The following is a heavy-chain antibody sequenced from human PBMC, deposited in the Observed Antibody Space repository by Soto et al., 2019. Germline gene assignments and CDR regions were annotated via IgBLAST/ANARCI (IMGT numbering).Heavy chain of an antibody. D-gene: IGHD3-3*01. Sequence: PSXTLSLTCNVSGGSISSYYWSWIGQPPGKGLEWIGYIYYSGSTNYNPSLKSRVTISVDTSKNQFSLKLSSVTAADTAVYYCARVLFGRGNWFDPWGQGTLVTVSS. CDR3: ARVLFGRGNWFDP. J-gene: IGHJ5*02. CDR2: IYYSGST. V-gene: IGHV4-59*01. CDR1: GGSISSYY.